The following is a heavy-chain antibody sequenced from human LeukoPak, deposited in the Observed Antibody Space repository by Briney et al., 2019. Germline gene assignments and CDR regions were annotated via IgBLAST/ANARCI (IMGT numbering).Heavy chain of an antibody. J-gene: IGHJ6*02. V-gene: IGHV3-21*01. CDR3: ARDYGDYYGMDV. CDR2: ISSSSSYI. CDR1: GFTFSSYW. Sequence: PGGSLRLSCAASGFTFSSYWMHWVRQAPGKGLEWVSSISSSSSYIYYADSVKGRFTISRDNAKNSLYLQMNSLRAEDTAVYYCARDYGDYYGMDVWGQGTTVIVSS. D-gene: IGHD4-17*01.